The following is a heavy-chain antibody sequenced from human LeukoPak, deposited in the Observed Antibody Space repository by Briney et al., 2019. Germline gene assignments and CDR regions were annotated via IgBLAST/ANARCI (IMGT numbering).Heavy chain of an antibody. Sequence: GGSLRLSCAASGFTFSSFWMTWVRQAPGKGLEWVALINHVGSDKYYVDSVKGRFTISRDNAKSSLYLQMNSLRVEYTAVYFCARKRGSNHFDQWGEGALVTVSS. CDR2: INHVGSDK. J-gene: IGHJ4*02. CDR1: GFTFSSFW. V-gene: IGHV3-7*04. D-gene: IGHD4-23*01. CDR3: ARKRGSNHFDQ.